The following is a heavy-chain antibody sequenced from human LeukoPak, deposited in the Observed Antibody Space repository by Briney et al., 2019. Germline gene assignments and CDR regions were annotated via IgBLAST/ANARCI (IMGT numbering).Heavy chain of an antibody. V-gene: IGHV3-30*03. D-gene: IGHD6-19*01. Sequence: GGSLRLSCAASGFTFSSYGMHWVRQAPGKGLEWVAVISYDGSNKYYADSVKGRFTISRDNSKNTLYLQMNSLRAEDTAVYYCARGGIAVALDAFDIWGQGTMVTVSS. CDR2: ISYDGSNK. CDR3: ARGGIAVALDAFDI. CDR1: GFTFSSYG. J-gene: IGHJ3*02.